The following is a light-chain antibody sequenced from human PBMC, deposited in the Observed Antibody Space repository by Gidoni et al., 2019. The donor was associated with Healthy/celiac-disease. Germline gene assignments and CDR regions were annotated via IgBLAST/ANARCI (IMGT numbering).Light chain of an antibody. Sequence: QSVLTQPPSASGTPGQGVTISCSGSSSNLGSNYVYGYQQLPGTAPKLLIYRNNQRPSGVPDRFSGSKSGTSASLAISGRRSEDEADYYCAAWDDSLSGQVFGGGTKLTVL. CDR2: RNN. J-gene: IGLJ3*02. V-gene: IGLV1-47*01. CDR3: AAWDDSLSGQV. CDR1: SSNLGSNY.